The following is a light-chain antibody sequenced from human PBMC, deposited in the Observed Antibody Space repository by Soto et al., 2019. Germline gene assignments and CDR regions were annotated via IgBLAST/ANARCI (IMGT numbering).Light chain of an antibody. CDR2: GAS. V-gene: IGKV3-20*01. CDR3: QKYGSTPLVT. CDR1: QSVSSNY. Sequence: EIVLTQSPGTLSLSPGERATLSCGASQSVSSNYLAWYQQKPGQAPRLLIYGASSRATGIPDRFSGSGSGTDYTLTISRLEPEDFAVYYCQKYGSTPLVTFGQGTRLEIK. J-gene: IGKJ5*01.